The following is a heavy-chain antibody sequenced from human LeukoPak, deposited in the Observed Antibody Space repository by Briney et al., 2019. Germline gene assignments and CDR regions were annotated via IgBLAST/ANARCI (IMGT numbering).Heavy chain of an antibody. D-gene: IGHD1-26*01. CDR2: IKQDGSEK. Sequence: GSLRLSCAASGFIFSSYSMNWVRQAPGKGLEWVANIKQDGSEKYYVDPVEGRFTVSRDNTKNSLYLQMNSLRAEDTAVYYCTMIEWERWRGWGQGTLVTVSS. CDR3: TMIEWERWRG. V-gene: IGHV3-7*01. CDR1: GFIFSSYS. J-gene: IGHJ4*02.